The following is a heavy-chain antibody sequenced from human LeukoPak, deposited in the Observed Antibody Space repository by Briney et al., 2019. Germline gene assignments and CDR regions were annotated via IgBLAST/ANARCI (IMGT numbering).Heavy chain of an antibody. CDR1: GYTFTSYD. J-gene: IGHJ4*02. D-gene: IGHD3-10*01. CDR2: MNPNSGNT. CDR3: ARRSRSYGSGNIGGY. Sequence: ASVKVSCKASGYTFTSYDINWVRQAPGQGLKWMGWMNPNSGNTGYAQKFQGRVTMTRNTSISTAYMELSSLRSEDTAVYYCARRSRSYGSGNIGGYWGQGTLVTVSS. V-gene: IGHV1-8*01.